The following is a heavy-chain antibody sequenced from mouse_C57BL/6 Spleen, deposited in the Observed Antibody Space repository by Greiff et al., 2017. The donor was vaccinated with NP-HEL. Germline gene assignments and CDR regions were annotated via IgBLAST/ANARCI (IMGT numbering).Heavy chain of an antibody. CDR1: GFSLTSYG. Sequence: LQESGPGLVQPSQSLSITCTVSGFSLTSYGVHWVRQSPGKGLEWLGVIWRGGSTDYNEAFMSRLSITKDSSKSQVFFKMNSLQADDTAIYYCATSAPRFAYWGQGTLVTVSA. D-gene: IGHD6-1*01. CDR2: IWRGGST. CDR3: ATSAPRFAY. J-gene: IGHJ3*01. V-gene: IGHV2-5*01.